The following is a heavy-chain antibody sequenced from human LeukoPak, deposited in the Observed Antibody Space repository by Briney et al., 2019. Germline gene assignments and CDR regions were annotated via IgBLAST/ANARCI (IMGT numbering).Heavy chain of an antibody. V-gene: IGHV4-39*01. J-gene: IGHJ6*02. CDR2: IYYSGST. D-gene: IGHD2-15*01. CDR1: GGSISSSSYY. Sequence: SETLSLTCTVSGGSISSSSYYWGWIRQPPGKGLEWIGSIYYSGSTYYNPSLKSRVTISVDTSKNQFSLKLSSVTAADTAVYYCASRLPAPHCSGGSCYFQDYYYYGMDVWGQGTTVTVSS. CDR3: ASRLPAPHCSGGSCYFQDYYYYGMDV.